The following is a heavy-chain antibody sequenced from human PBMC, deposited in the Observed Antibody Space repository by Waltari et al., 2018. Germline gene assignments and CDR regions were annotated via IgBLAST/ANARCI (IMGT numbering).Heavy chain of an antibody. Sequence: QVRLQESGPRLVKSSQTLSLTCTVSGGSLTNADYYWSWSRQSPGKGLEWIGDTYYTGNSNYNPSLKIRITISVDTSKNQFSLKLTSVTAADTAVYYCARDFGYSSADWGQGILVTVSS. J-gene: IGHJ4*02. CDR3: ARDFGYSSAD. D-gene: IGHD2-15*01. CDR1: GGSLTNADYY. CDR2: TYYTGNS. V-gene: IGHV4-30-4*01.